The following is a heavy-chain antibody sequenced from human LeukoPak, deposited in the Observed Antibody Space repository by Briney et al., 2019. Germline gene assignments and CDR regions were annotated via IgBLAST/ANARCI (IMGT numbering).Heavy chain of an antibody. J-gene: IGHJ5*02. V-gene: IGHV4-4*02. CDR2: INHSGST. D-gene: IGHD5-12*01. Sequence: SETLSLTCAVSGGSISSSNWWSWVRQPPGKGLEWIGEINHSGSTNYNPSLKSRVTISVDTSKNQFSLKLSSVTAADTAVYYCARGGYSGLPIPNWFDPWGQGTLVTVSS. CDR3: ARGGYSGLPIPNWFDP. CDR1: GGSISSSNW.